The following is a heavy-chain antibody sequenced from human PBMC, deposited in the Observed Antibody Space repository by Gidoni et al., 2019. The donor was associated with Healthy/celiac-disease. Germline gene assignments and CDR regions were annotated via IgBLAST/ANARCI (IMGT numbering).Heavy chain of an antibody. Sequence: TCAVYGGSFSGYYWSWIRQPPGKGLEWIGEINHSGSTNYNPSLKSRVTISVDTSKNQFSLKLSSVTAADTAVYYCARGRTPIAVAVDYYYYMDVWGKGTTVTVSS. V-gene: IGHV4-34*01. D-gene: IGHD6-19*01. CDR3: ARGRTPIAVAVDYYYYMDV. CDR2: INHSGST. CDR1: GGSFSGYY. J-gene: IGHJ6*03.